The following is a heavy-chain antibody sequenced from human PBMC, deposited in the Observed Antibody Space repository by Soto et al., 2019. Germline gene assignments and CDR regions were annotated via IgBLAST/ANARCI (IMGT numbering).Heavy chain of an antibody. D-gene: IGHD5-12*01. J-gene: IGHJ4*02. V-gene: IGHV4-59*01. CDR1: GGSISSYY. CDR3: ARDHSGYDGVFVY. CDR2: IYYSGST. Sequence: SETLSLTCTVSGGSISSYYWSWIRQPPGKGLELIGYIYYSGSTNYNPSLKSRVTISVDTSKNQFSLKLSSVTAADTAVYYCARDHSGYDGVFVYWGQGTLVTVSS.